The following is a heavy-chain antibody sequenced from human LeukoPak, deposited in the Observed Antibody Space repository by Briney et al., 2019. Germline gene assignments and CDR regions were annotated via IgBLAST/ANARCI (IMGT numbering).Heavy chain of an antibody. CDR1: GYTFTGYY. D-gene: IGHD3-16*01. Sequence: ASVKVSCKASGYTFTGYYIHWVRQAPGQGLEWMGWINPYGGGTYYAQTFKGRVTMTRDTSISTAYMEVTSLTSDDTAVYYCARSNYVWGSYGPWGQGTLVTVSS. CDR2: INPYGGGT. V-gene: IGHV1-2*02. J-gene: IGHJ5*02. CDR3: ARSNYVWGSYGP.